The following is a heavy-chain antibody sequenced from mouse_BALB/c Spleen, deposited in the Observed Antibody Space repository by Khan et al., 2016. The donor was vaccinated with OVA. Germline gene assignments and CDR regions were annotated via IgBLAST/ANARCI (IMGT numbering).Heavy chain of an antibody. J-gene: IGHJ4*01. CDR3: ARSPYFSYVLDN. CDR2: INTYTGEP. CDR1: GHTFTKYG. Sequence: QIQLVQSGPELKKPGETVKISCKASGHTFTKYGMNWVKQAPGKGLKWMGWINTYTGEPAYADDFNGRFAFSLETSASTAYLQINNLKNEDTATYFGARSPYFSYVLDNWGQGTSVTVSS. V-gene: IGHV9-3-1*01. D-gene: IGHD2-10*01.